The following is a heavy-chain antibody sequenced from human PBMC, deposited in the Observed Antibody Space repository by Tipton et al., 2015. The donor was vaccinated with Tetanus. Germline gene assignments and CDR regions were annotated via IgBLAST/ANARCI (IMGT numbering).Heavy chain of an antibody. J-gene: IGHJ3*02. Sequence: LRLSCSVSGDSISSFYWSWIRQPAGKGLEWIGRIYTSGSTNYNPSLKSRVTMSVDTSKRQFSLKLNSVTAADTAVYYCAREGAPRAFDIWGQGTMVTVSS. CDR2: IYTSGST. CDR3: AREGAPRAFDI. V-gene: IGHV4-4*07. CDR1: GDSISSFY.